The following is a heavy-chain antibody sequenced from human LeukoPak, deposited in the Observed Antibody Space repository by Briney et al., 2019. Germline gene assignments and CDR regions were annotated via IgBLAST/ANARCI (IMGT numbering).Heavy chain of an antibody. CDR1: GFTFSSYA. D-gene: IGHD4/OR15-4a*01. Sequence: PGGSLRLSCAASGFTFSSYAMGWVRLAPGKGLEWVSLISGSGDNSYYADSVKGRFTISRDNSKNTLYLQMSSLRAEDTALYYCAKCPGDGTNYYFAHWGQGTLVTVSS. CDR3: AKCPGDGTNYYFAH. J-gene: IGHJ4*02. V-gene: IGHV3-23*01. CDR2: ISGSGDNS.